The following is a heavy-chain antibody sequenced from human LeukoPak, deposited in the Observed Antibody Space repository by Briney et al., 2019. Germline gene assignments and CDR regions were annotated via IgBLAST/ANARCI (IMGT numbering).Heavy chain of an antibody. CDR3: ARVRGYCTNGVCLNSNWFDP. J-gene: IGHJ5*02. CDR1: GYTFTSYG. D-gene: IGHD2-8*01. V-gene: IGHV1-18*01. CDR2: ISAYKCNT. Sequence: ASVKVSCKASGYTFTSYGISWVRQAPGQGLEWMGLISAYKCNTNYTQKLEGRVTMTTDTSTSTAYMELRSLRSDDTAVYYCARVRGYCTNGVCLNSNWFDPWGQGTLVTVSS.